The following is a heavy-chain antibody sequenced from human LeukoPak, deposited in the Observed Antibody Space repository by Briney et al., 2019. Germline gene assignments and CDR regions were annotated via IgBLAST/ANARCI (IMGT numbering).Heavy chain of an antibody. CDR2: IIPIFHTP. J-gene: IGHJ5*02. CDR3: ARDPPDP. V-gene: IGHV1-69*13. CDR1: GGTFSNHG. Sequence: SVKVSCKASGGTFSNHGISWVRQAPGQGLEWMGGIIPIFHTPNYAQKFQGRVTITADESTSTAYMALGSLRSEDTAIYYWARDPPDPWGQGTLVTVSS.